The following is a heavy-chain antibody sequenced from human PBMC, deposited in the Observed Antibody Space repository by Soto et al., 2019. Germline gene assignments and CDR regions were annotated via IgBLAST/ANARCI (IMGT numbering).Heavy chain of an antibody. V-gene: IGHV4-31*03. J-gene: IGHJ1*01. D-gene: IGHD6-19*01. CDR1: GGSVSGGVYY. CDR3: ARTSVAGAGYFQH. CDR2: IYYSGST. Sequence: QVQLQESGPGLVKPSQTLSLTCTVSGGSVSGGVYYWNWIRQQPEKGLEWIGYIYYSGSTYYNPSLRSRVTISAHTPKNQFPPKLSSVTVADTAVYYCARTSVAGAGYFQHWGQCTQVIVSS.